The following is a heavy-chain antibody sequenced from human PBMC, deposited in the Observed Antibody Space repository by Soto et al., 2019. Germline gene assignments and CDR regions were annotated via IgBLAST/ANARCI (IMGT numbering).Heavy chain of an antibody. CDR3: ARDEGLGVNYYYYGMDV. D-gene: IGHD3-10*01. CDR1: GFTFSSYG. Sequence: AGGSLRLSCAASGFTFSSYGMHWVRQAPGKGLEWVAVIWYDGSNKYYADSVKGRFTISRDNSKNTLYLQMNSLRAEDTAVYYCARDEGLGVNYYYYGMDVWGQGTTVTVSS. CDR2: IWYDGSNK. V-gene: IGHV3-33*01. J-gene: IGHJ6*02.